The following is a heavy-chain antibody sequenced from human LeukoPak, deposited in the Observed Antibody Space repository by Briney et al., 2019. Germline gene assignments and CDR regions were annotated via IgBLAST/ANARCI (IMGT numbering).Heavy chain of an antibody. V-gene: IGHV1-8*03. CDR1: GYTFTSYD. CDR3: ARALGATDAFDI. CDR2: MNPNSGNT. Sequence: ASVKVSCKASGYTFTSYDINWVRQATGQGLEWMGWMNPNSGNTGYAQKFQGRVTITSNTSISTAYMELSSLRSEEKAVYYCARALGATDAFDIWGQGTMVTVSS. J-gene: IGHJ3*02. D-gene: IGHD1-26*01.